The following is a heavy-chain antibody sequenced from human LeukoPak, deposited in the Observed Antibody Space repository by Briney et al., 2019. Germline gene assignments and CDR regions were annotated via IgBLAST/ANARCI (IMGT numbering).Heavy chain of an antibody. CDR2: MSGSGDSI. J-gene: IGHJ4*02. CDR1: GFTFGNCA. V-gene: IGHV3-23*01. CDR3: AKDRSTLRTFNDY. D-gene: IGHD1-14*01. Sequence: PGGSLRLSCAASGFTFGNCAMNWVRQAPGRGLEWVSAMSGSGDSIYYADSVKGRFTISRDNSKSTLYLQMNSLRAEDTAVYYCAKDRSTLRTFNDYWGQGTLVTVSS.